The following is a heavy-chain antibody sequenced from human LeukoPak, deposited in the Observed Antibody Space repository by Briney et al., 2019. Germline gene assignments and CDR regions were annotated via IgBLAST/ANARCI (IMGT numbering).Heavy chain of an antibody. V-gene: IGHV3-30*18. CDR3: AKDLGGDFDY. CDR2: ISHDGSNI. Sequence: GGSLRLSCTASGFMFSAYGMHWVRQAPGKGLEWVTAISHDGSNIYYADIVKGRFTVSRDNSKDTLYLQMNSLRAEDTAVYYCAKDLGGDFDYWGQGTLVTVSS. CDR1: GFMFSAYG. J-gene: IGHJ4*02.